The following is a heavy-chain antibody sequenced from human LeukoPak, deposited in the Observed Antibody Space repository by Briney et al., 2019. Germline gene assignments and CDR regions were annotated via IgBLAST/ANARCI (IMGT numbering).Heavy chain of an antibody. Sequence: GESLKISCKGSGYSLTSYWIGWVRQMPGKGLEWMGIIYPGDSDTRYSPSFQGQVTISADKSISTAYLQWSSLKASDTAMYYCARLPDSSGYYSSYYFDYWGQGTLVTVSS. J-gene: IGHJ4*02. CDR3: ARLPDSSGYYSSYYFDY. CDR2: IYPGDSDT. V-gene: IGHV5-51*01. D-gene: IGHD3-22*01. CDR1: GYSLTSYW.